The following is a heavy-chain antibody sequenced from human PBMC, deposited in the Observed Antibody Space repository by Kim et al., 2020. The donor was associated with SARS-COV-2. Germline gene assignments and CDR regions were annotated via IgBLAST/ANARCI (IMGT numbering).Heavy chain of an antibody. D-gene: IGHD6-13*01. J-gene: IGHJ5*02. V-gene: IGHV4-4*01. Sequence: NPSLKSRVTMSVDKARNQFSVKLNSVTAADTAVYFCARVTMTVAGTNWFDPWGQGTLVTVSS. CDR3: ARVTMTVAGTNWFDP.